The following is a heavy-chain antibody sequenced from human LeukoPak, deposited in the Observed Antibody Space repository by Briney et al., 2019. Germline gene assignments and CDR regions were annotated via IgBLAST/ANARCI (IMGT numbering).Heavy chain of an antibody. CDR2: IYYSGST. D-gene: IGHD3-10*01. CDR1: GGSISSYY. V-gene: IGHV4-59*01. J-gene: IGHJ4*02. Sequence: PSETLSLTRTVSGGSISSYYWSWIRQPPGKGLEWIGYIYYSGSTHYNPPLKSRVTISVDTSKNQFSLKLSSVTAADTAVYYCARDRGMVRGVIYYCDYWGQGTLVTVSS. CDR3: ARDRGMVRGVIYYCDY.